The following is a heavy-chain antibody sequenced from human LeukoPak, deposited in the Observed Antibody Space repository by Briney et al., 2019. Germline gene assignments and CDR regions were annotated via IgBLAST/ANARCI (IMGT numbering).Heavy chain of an antibody. D-gene: IGHD3-22*01. CDR1: GGVISSSEYN. CDR3: ARNYYDSSGYYPYFFDY. Sequence: SQTLSLTCTVSGGVISSSEYNWSWIRQPPGKGLEWIGSISYSGSTYYNPSLKSRVTISVDTSKNQFSLKLSSVTAADTAVYYCARNYYDSSGYYPYFFDYWGQGTLVTVSS. J-gene: IGHJ4*02. V-gene: IGHV4-39*01. CDR2: ISYSGST.